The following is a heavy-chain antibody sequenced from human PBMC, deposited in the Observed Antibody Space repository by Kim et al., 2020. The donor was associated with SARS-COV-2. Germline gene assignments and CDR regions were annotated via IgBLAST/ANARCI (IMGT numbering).Heavy chain of an antibody. J-gene: IGHJ5*02. Sequence: GRFTISRDDSKNTLYLQMNSLKTEDTAVYYCTTDLRVGGRIAARPDWFDPWGQGTLVTVSS. D-gene: IGHD6-6*01. CDR3: TTDLRVGGRIAARPDWFDP. V-gene: IGHV3-15*01.